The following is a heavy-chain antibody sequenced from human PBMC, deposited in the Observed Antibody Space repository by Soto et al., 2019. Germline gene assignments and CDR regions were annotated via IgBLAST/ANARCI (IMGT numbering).Heavy chain of an antibody. J-gene: IGHJ6*02. CDR1: GFTFSDYY. CDR2: ISSSGRTI. CDR3: ARQKAWTGEWLSLYAPGMDV. Sequence: QVQLVESGGGLVKPGGSLRLSCAASGFTFSDYYMSWIRQAPGKGLEWVSHISSSGRTIYYADSVKGRFTISRDNAKNSLYLQMNSLRAEDTAVYYCARQKAWTGEWLSLYAPGMDVWGQGTTVTASS. D-gene: IGHD3-22*01. V-gene: IGHV3-11*01.